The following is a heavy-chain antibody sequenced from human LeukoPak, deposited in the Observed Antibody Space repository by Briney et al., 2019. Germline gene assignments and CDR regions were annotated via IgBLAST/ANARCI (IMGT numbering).Heavy chain of an antibody. CDR2: IKQDGSEK. CDR1: GFTFSSYW. V-gene: IGHV3-7*01. CDR3: ARGRYYDFWSGYYTQYYFDY. Sequence: GGSLRLSCAASGFTFSSYWMSWVRQAPGKGLEWVANIKQDGSEKYYVDSVKGRFTISRDNAKNSLYLQMNSLRAEDTAVYYCARGRYYDFWSGYYTQYYFDYWGQGTLVTVSS. J-gene: IGHJ4*02. D-gene: IGHD3-3*01.